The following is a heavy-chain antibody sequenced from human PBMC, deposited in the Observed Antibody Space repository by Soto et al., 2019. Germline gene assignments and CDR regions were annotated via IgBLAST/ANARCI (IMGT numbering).Heavy chain of an antibody. CDR3: ARRGSGSYYDY. Sequence: EVQRLESGGGLVQPGGSLRLSCAASGFTFSSYAMRWVRQAPVKGLEWVSAISGSGDSTYYADSVKGRFTISRDNSKNTLYLQMNSLRAEDTAVYYCARRGSGSYYDYWGKGTLVTVSS. D-gene: IGHD1-26*01. CDR2: ISGSGDST. V-gene: IGHV3-23*01. CDR1: GFTFSSYA. J-gene: IGHJ4*02.